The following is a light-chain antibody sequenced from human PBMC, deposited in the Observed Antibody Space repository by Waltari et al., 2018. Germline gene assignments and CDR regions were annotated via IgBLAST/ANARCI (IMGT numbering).Light chain of an antibody. J-gene: IGLJ3*02. CDR3: QALGTAAWV. CDR2: QDT. CDR1: ILGNKY. Sequence: SYELTQPPSVSVSPGQTASITCSGDILGNKYASWYQQKPGHSPLLGVYQDTKRPSGIPGRFAGAKAGNAATLTISGTQAMEEADYDCQALGTAAWVFGGGTKLTVL. V-gene: IGLV3-1*01.